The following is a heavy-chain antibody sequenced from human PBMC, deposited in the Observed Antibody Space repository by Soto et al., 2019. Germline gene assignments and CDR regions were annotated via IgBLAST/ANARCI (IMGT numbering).Heavy chain of an antibody. V-gene: IGHV4-59*01. CDR3: ARGGFLEWLSSWFDP. CDR2: IYYSGST. J-gene: IGHJ5*02. D-gene: IGHD3-3*01. CDR1: GGSISSYY. Sequence: QVQLQESGPGLVKPSETLSLTCTVSGGSISSYYWSWIRQPPGKGLEWIGYIYYSGSTNYNPSLNSRVTISVDTSKNQFSLKLSSVTAADTAVYYCARGGFLEWLSSWFDPWGQGTLVTVSS.